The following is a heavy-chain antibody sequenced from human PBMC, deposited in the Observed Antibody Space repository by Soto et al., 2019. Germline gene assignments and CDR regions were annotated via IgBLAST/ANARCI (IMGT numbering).Heavy chain of an antibody. Sequence: ASVKVSCKASGYTFTSHGITWVGQAPGQGLEWMGWLSTYNRNTNYAQKLQGRVTLTTDTSTSTPYMGLRSLRSDDAAVYYWARGASCTSTSCYDYFHYGMDVWGQGTTVTVSS. J-gene: IGHJ6*02. D-gene: IGHD2-2*01. CDR3: ARGASCTSTSCYDYFHYGMDV. CDR2: LSTYNRNT. V-gene: IGHV1-18*01. CDR1: GYTFTSHG.